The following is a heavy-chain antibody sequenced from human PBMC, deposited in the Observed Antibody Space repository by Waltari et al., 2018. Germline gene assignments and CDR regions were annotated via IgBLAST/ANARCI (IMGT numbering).Heavy chain of an antibody. J-gene: IGHJ5*02. CDR3: ARHDYGGRNWFDP. V-gene: IGHV4-39*01. Sequence: QLQLQESGPGLVKPSETLSLTCTVSGGSISSSSYYWGWIRQPPGKGLEWIGSIYYSGSTYYNPSLKSRVTISVDTSKNQFSLKLSSVTAADTAVYYCARHDYGGRNWFDPWGQGTLVTVSS. D-gene: IGHD4-17*01. CDR2: IYYSGST. CDR1: GGSISSSSYY.